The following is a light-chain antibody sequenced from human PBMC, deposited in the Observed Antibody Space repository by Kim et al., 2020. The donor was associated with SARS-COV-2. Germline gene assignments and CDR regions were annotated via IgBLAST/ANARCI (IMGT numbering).Light chain of an antibody. CDR2: WAS. CDR1: QSVLYNSNNKNY. J-gene: IGKJ4*01. Sequence: DIVMTQSPDSLAVSLGERATINCKSSQSVLYNSNNKNYLAWYQQKSEQPPKLLIYWASTRESGVPDRFSGSGSGTDFTLTISSLQAEDVAVYYCQQFYSAPLTFGGGTKVDIK. V-gene: IGKV4-1*01. CDR3: QQFYSAPLT.